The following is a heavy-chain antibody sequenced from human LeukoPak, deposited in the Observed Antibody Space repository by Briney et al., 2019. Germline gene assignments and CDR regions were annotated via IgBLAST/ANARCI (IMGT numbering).Heavy chain of an antibody. CDR1: GGSISGDSW. CDR2: IHHSGDT. J-gene: IGHJ5*02. CDR3: ARQNKYYYGSGSKITGKNWFDP. V-gene: IGHV4-4*02. D-gene: IGHD3-10*01. Sequence: SGTLSLTRAVSGGSISGDSWWSWVRQSPGKGLEWIGEIHHSGDTDYNSSLKSRVTISLDKSKTQFSLTLNSVAAADTAVYYCARQNKYYYGSGSKITGKNWFDPWGQGTLVTVSS.